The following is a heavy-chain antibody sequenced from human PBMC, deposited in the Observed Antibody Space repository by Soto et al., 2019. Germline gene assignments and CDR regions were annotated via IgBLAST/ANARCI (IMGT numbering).Heavy chain of an antibody. Sequence: QITLKESGPTLVKPTQTLTLTCTFSGFSRNTSEVGVGWISHPPGKALEWLALIYWAAAKHFSPSLKSRLTITRATSKYQVVLTMTNMDPVDAATYYCAHSTVITMVGVIISSGFEYWGQGTRVTVSS. D-gene: IGHD3-3*01. V-gene: IGHV2-5*02. CDR1: GFSRNTSEVG. CDR3: AHSTVITMVGVIISSGFEY. J-gene: IGHJ4*02. CDR2: IYWAAAK.